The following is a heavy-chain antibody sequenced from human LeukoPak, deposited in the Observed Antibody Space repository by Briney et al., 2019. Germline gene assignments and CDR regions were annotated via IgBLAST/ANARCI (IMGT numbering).Heavy chain of an antibody. D-gene: IGHD3-10*01. J-gene: IGHJ3*02. V-gene: IGHV3-66*01. CDR1: GFTVSSNY. CDR2: IYSGGST. CDR3: ARRWFGEDDAFDI. Sequence: GGSLRLSCAASGFTVSSNYMSWVRQAPGKGLEWVSVIYSGGSTYYADSVKGRFTISRDNSKNTLYLRMNSLRAEDTAVYYCARRWFGEDDAFDIWGQGTMVTVSS.